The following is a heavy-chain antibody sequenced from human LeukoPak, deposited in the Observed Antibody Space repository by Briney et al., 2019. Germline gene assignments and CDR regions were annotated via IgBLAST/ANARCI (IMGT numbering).Heavy chain of an antibody. Sequence: GGSLKLSCAASGFTFSSYEMNWVRQAPGKGLEWVGYISSSGSTIYYAHTVKGRFTISTDKATNSPYLQLNSLRADDTAVYYCAKNTARVLRYFDWSCLAFDIWGQGTMATVSS. J-gene: IGHJ3*02. CDR3: AKNTARVLRYFDWSCLAFDI. V-gene: IGHV3-48*03. D-gene: IGHD3-9*01. CDR2: ISSSGSTI. CDR1: GFTFSSYE.